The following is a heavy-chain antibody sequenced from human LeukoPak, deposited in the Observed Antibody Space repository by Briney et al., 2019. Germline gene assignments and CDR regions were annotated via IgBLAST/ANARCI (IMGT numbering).Heavy chain of an antibody. CDR1: GFTFSSYA. CDR3: ATSKYSSSWSRYYYYGMDV. Sequence: GGSLRLSCAASGFTFSSYAMSWVRQAPGKRLEGVSVISGSGGSTYYADSVKGRFTISRDNSKNTLYLQMNSLRAEDTAIYYCATSKYSSSWSRYYYYGMDVWGKGTTVTVSS. V-gene: IGHV3-23*01. CDR2: ISGSGGST. J-gene: IGHJ6*04. D-gene: IGHD6-13*01.